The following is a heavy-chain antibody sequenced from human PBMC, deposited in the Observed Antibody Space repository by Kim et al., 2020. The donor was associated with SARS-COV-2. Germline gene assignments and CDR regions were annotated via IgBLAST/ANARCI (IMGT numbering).Heavy chain of an antibody. CDR2: INTNTGNP. V-gene: IGHV7-4-1*02. CDR3: ARVYYVRTYYYGMDV. J-gene: IGHJ6*02. CDR1: GYTFTSYA. Sequence: ASVKVSCKASGYTFTSYAMNWVRQAPGQGLEWMGWINTNTGNPTYAQGFTGRFVFSLDTSVSTAYLQISSLKAEDTAVYYCARVYYVRTYYYGMDVWGQGTTVTVSS. D-gene: IGHD3-16*01.